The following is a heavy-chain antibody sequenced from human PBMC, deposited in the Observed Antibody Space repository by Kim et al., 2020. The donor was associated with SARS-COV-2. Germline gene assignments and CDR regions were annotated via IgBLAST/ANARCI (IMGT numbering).Heavy chain of an antibody. J-gene: IGHJ6*02. Sequence: ASVKVSCKASGYTFTGYYMHWVRQAPGQGLEWMGWINSNSGGANYAQKFQGRVTMTRDTSINTAYMELSRLRSDDTAVYYCASSLLLPDFYSYYYGVDVWRQGTTVTVSS. D-gene: IGHD2-15*01. CDR1: GYTFTGYY. CDR3: ASSLLLPDFYSYYYGVDV. V-gene: IGHV1-2*02. CDR2: INSNSGGA.